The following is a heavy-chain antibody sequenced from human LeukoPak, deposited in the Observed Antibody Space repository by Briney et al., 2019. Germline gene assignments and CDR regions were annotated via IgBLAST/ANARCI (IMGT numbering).Heavy chain of an antibody. D-gene: IGHD1-14*01. Sequence: SETLSLTCAVYGGSFSGYYWSWIRQPPGKGLEWIGEINHSGSTNYNPSLKSRVTISVDTSKNQFSLKLSSVTAADTAVYYYARTTGIGMDVWGKGTTVTVSS. CDR2: INHSGST. J-gene: IGHJ6*04. CDR1: GGSFSGYY. V-gene: IGHV4-34*01. CDR3: ARTTGIGMDV.